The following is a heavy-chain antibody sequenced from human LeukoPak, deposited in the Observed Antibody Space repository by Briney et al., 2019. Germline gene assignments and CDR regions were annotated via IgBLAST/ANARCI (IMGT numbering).Heavy chain of an antibody. D-gene: IGHD5-24*01. Sequence: ASVKVSCKASGYTLTSYYMHWVRQAPGQGLEWMGIINPSGGSTSYAQKFQGRVTMTRDTSTSTVYMELSSLRSEDTAVYYCARISDGYRREMSFDYWGQGTLVTVSS. CDR2: INPSGGST. CDR1: GYTLTSYY. V-gene: IGHV1-46*01. CDR3: ARISDGYRREMSFDY. J-gene: IGHJ4*02.